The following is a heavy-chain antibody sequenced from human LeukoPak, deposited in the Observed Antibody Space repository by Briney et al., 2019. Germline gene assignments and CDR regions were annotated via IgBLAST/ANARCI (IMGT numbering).Heavy chain of an antibody. CDR3: ARGARVRFGEYYIDY. CDR1: GGSISSYY. J-gene: IGHJ4*02. V-gene: IGHV4-59*01. CDR2: IYYSGTT. Sequence: SETLSLTCTVSGGSISSYYWSRIRQPPGKGLEWIGYIYYSGTTNYNPSLKSRVTISVDTSKNQFSLKLSSVTAADTAVYYCARGARVRFGEYYIDYWGQGTLVTVSS. D-gene: IGHD3-10*01.